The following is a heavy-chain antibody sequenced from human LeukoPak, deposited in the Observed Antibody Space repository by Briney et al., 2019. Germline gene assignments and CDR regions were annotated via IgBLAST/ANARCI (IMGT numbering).Heavy chain of an antibody. Sequence: PSETLSLTCTVSGGSVSSGSYDWRWVRQPSGKGLEWIVYIYYSGSTNYNPSLKSQITISVDTSKNQFSLKLSSVTAADTAVYYCARRVRGPFDYWGQGTLVTVSS. V-gene: IGHV4-61*01. J-gene: IGHJ4*02. CDR3: ARRVRGPFDY. CDR1: GGSVSSGSYD. D-gene: IGHD2-21*01. CDR2: IYYSGST.